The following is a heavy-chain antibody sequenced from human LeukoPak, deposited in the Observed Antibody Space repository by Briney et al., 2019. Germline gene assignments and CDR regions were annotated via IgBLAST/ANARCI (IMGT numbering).Heavy chain of an antibody. CDR3: VRPDRIFGVPAAFDA. J-gene: IGHJ3*01. V-gene: IGHV1-69*13. CDR1: GGSFSDYP. Sequence: SVKVSCKASGGSFSDYPINWVRQAPGQGLEWLGGIIPKYSASSYAQAFQGRVTITADESTNTVYMEMSGLRPDDTAVYYCVRPDRIFGVPAAFDAWGQGTLVAVSS. CDR2: IIPKYSAS. D-gene: IGHD3-3*02.